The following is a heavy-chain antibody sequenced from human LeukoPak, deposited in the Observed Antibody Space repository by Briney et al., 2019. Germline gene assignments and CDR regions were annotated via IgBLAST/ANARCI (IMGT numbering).Heavy chain of an antibody. J-gene: IGHJ4*02. Sequence: GGSLRLSCAASGFTFSSYDMHWVRQAPGKGLEWVAVIWYDGSNKYYADSVKGRFTISRDNSKNTLYLQMNSLRAEDTAVYYCGIEISGFPDYWGQGTLVTVSS. D-gene: IGHD6-19*01. CDR3: GIEISGFPDY. CDR1: GFTFSSYD. CDR2: IWYDGSNK. V-gene: IGHV3-33*01.